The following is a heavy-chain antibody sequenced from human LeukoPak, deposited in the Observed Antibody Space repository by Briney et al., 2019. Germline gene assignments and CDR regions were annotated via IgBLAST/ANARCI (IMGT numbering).Heavy chain of an antibody. J-gene: IGHJ4*02. D-gene: IGHD2-15*01. CDR1: GYTFTSYG. CDR3: ARDCSGGSCYPY. CDR2: VSAYNGNT. Sequence: GAPVKVSCKASGYTFTSYGISWVRQAPGQGLEWMGWVSAYNGNTNYAQKLQGRVTMTTDTSTSTAYMELRSLRSDDTAVYYCARDCSGGSCYPYWGQGTLVTVSS. V-gene: IGHV1-18*01.